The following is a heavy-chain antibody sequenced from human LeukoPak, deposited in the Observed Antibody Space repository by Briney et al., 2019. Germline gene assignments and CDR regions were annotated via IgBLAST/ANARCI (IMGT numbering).Heavy chain of an antibody. CDR1: GFTFSSYN. D-gene: IGHD1-1*01. CDR2: ISSSTSYI. CDR3: ARDRLQTIGI. J-gene: IGHJ3*02. Sequence: GGSLRLSCAASGFTFSSYNMNWVRQAPGKGLEWVSSISSSTSYIYYADSVKGRFTISRDNAKRSLYLQMNSLRAEDTAVYYCARDRLQTIGIWGQGTMVTVS. V-gene: IGHV3-21*01.